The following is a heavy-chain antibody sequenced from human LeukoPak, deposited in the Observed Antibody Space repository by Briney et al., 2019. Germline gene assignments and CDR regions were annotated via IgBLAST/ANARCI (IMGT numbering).Heavy chain of an antibody. CDR1: GFTFSSFA. CDR2: IKTKTDGGTT. J-gene: IGHJ4*02. Sequence: GGSLRLSCSASGFTFSSFALSWVRQAPGKGPEWVGRIKTKTDGGTTDYAAPVKGRFTVSRDDSKNTPYLQMNSLKTEDTAMYYCTTDDRYWGQGILVTVSS. CDR3: TTDDRY. V-gene: IGHV3-15*01.